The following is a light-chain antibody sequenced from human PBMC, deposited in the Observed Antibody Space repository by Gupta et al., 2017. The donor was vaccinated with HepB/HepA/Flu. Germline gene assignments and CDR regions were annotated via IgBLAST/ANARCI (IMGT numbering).Light chain of an antibody. CDR3: MQTLQTLWT. CDR2: LGS. V-gene: IGKV2-28*01. CDR1: QSLLHSNGYNY. J-gene: IGKJ1*01. Sequence: DIVMTQSPLSLPVPPGEPASISCRSSQSLLHSNGYNYLHWYLQKPGQSPQLLIYLGSNRASGVPDRFSGSGSGTDFTLKISRVEAEDVGVYYCMQTLQTLWTFGQGTXVEIK.